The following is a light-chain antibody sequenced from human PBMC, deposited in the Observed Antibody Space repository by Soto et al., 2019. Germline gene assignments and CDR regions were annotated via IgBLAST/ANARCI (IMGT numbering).Light chain of an antibody. CDR2: YDS. Sequence: SYELTQPPSVSVAPGKTARITCGGKNIGSKSVHWYQQKPGQAPVLVIYYDSDRPSGIPERFSGSNSGNTATLTIRRVEAGDEADYYCQVWDSSSDHVVFGGGTKLTVL. CDR1: NIGSKS. J-gene: IGLJ2*01. V-gene: IGLV3-21*04. CDR3: QVWDSSSDHVV.